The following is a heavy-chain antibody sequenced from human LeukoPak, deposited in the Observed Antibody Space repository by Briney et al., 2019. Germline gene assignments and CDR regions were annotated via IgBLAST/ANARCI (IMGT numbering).Heavy chain of an antibody. J-gene: IGHJ4*02. CDR3: ASSADSIISGGFDY. V-gene: IGHV4-59*08. Sequence: PSETLSLTCTVSGGSISRYYWSWIRQPPGKGLEWIGYIYYSGSTNYNPSLKSRVTISVDTSKNQFSLKLSSVTAADTAVYYCASSADSIISGGFDYWGQGTLVTVSS. D-gene: IGHD2-21*01. CDR1: GGSISRYY. CDR2: IYYSGST.